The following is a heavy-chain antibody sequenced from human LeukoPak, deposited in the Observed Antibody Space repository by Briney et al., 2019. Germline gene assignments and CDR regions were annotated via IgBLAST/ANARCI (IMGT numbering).Heavy chain of an antibody. J-gene: IGHJ5*02. CDR3: ARRNYYDSSAPFDP. CDR2: IYYSGST. CDR1: GGSISSYY. V-gene: IGHV4-59*01. D-gene: IGHD3-22*01. Sequence: SETLSLTCTVSGGSISSYYWSWIRQPPGKGLEWIGYIYYSGSTNYNPSLKSRVTISVDTSTNQFSLKLSTVTAADAAVYYCARRNYYDSSAPFDPWGQGTLVTVSS.